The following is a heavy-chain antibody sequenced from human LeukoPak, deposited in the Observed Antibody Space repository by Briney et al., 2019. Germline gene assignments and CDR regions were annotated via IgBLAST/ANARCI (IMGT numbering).Heavy chain of an antibody. Sequence: GGSLRLSCAASGFTFDDYAMHWVRQAPGKGLEWVSGISWNSGSIGYADSVKGRFTISRDNAKNSLYLQMNSLRAEDTALYYCAKDSPYERGMDVWGQGTTVTVSS. D-gene: IGHD2-8*01. CDR1: GFTFDDYA. V-gene: IGHV3-9*01. J-gene: IGHJ6*02. CDR2: ISWNSGSI. CDR3: AKDSPYERGMDV.